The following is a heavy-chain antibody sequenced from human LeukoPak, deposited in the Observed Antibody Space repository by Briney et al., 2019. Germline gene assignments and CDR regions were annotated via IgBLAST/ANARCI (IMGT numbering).Heavy chain of an antibody. CDR1: GYSFTSYW. V-gene: IGHV5-10-1*01. CDR2: IDPSDSYT. CDR3: ARHVGYCSSTSCSGDWFDP. D-gene: IGHD2-2*01. J-gene: IGHJ5*02. Sequence: GESLMISCKGSGYSFTSYWISWVRQMPGKGLEWMGRIDPSDSYTNYSPSFQGHVTTSADKSISTAYLQWSSLKASDTAMYYCARHVGYCSSTSCSGDWFDPWGQGTLVSVSS.